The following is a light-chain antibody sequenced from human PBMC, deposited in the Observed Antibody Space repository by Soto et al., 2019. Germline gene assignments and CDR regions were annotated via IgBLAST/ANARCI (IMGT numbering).Light chain of an antibody. J-gene: IGLJ1*01. V-gene: IGLV2-14*01. CDR3: NSYSRSSTLYV. CDR1: SSDIGRYNY. CDR2: EVS. Sequence: QSALTQPASVSGSPGQSITIFCTGTSSDIGRYNYVSWYQQYPGKAPNLMIYEVSNRPSGVSNRFSGSKSGNTASLTISGLQAEDEADYYCNSYSRSSTLYVFGTGTKVTVL.